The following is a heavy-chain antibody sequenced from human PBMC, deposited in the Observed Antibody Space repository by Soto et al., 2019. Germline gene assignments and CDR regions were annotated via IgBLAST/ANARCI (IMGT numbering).Heavy chain of an antibody. D-gene: IGHD6-13*01. CDR1: GCSISSYY. CDR2: IYYSGST. V-gene: IGHV4-59*08. J-gene: IGHJ4*02. CDR3: ARLGQHAYFDY. Sequence: PSETLSLTCTVSGCSISSYYWSWIRRPPGKGLEWIGYIYYSGSTYYNPSLKSRVTISVDTSKNQFSLKLSSVTAADTAVYYCARLGQHAYFDYWGQGTLVTVSS.